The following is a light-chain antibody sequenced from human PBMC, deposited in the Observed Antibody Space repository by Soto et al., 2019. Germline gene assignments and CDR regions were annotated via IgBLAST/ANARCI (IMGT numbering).Light chain of an antibody. J-gene: IGKJ3*01. CDR1: KSIDSW. Sequence: DIQLTQSPSTLSASVGDRVTITCRASKSIDSWLAWYQKKPGQAPKLLIHKASTLESEVPSRFSAIGSGTQFTLTISSLQPDDFATYYCQQYHSSSTFGPGTKVDVK. CDR2: KAS. V-gene: IGKV1-5*03. CDR3: QQYHSSST.